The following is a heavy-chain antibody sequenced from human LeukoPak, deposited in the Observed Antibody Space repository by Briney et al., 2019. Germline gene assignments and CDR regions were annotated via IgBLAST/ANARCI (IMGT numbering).Heavy chain of an antibody. J-gene: IGHJ4*02. CDR2: ISGDT. CDR1: GYTFTGYY. D-gene: IGHD2-8*01. V-gene: IGHV1-2*02. CDR3: ARGYCTNGVCSIPGGY. Sequence: ASVKVPCKASGYTFTGYYIHWVRQAPGQGLEWMGWISGDTNYAQKFQDRVTMTRDTSISTVYMELSRLTSDDTAVYYCARGYCTNGVCSIPGGYWGQGTLVTVSS.